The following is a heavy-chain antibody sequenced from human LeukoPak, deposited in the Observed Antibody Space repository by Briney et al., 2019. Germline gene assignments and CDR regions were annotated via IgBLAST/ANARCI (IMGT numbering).Heavy chain of an antibody. CDR3: ASLAIYYDSSGCPSSSGTYYFDY. Sequence: SETLSLTCAVYGGSFSGYYWSWIRQPPGKGLEWIGEINHSGSTNYNPSLKSRVTISVDTSKNQFSLKLSSVTAADTAVYYCASLAIYYDSSGCPSSSGTYYFDYWGQGTLVTVSS. D-gene: IGHD3-22*01. CDR2: INHSGST. CDR1: GGSFSGYY. J-gene: IGHJ4*02. V-gene: IGHV4-34*01.